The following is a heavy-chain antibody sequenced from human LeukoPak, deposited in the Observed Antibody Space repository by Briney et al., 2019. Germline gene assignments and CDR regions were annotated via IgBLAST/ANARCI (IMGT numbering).Heavy chain of an antibody. J-gene: IGHJ4*02. CDR3: ARGGLAYSEFDC. CDR2: IYYSGST. Sequence: SETLSLTCTVSGGSIISGGYYWSWIRQHPGKGLEWIGYIYYSGSTYYNPSLKSRVTISVDTSKNQFSLKLNSVTAADTAVYYCARGGLAYSEFDCWGPGTLVTVSS. CDR1: GGSIISGGYY. D-gene: IGHD3-3*01. V-gene: IGHV4-31*03.